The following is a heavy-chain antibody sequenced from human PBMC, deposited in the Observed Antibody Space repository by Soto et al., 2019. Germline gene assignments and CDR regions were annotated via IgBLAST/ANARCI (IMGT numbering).Heavy chain of an antibody. V-gene: IGHV3-23*01. CDR1: GFTVSSYP. J-gene: IGHJ4*02. D-gene: IGHD6-6*01. Sequence: EGTLRLSCAASGFTVSSYPMSWVRQAPGKGLEWVSAISGTGGSTYSADTVKGRFTISRDNTKNQQHWQMKRVRVGGAAVFYCYKDRLVGNFDYWGQGTQVTVSS. CDR2: ISGTGGST. CDR3: YKDRLVGNFDY.